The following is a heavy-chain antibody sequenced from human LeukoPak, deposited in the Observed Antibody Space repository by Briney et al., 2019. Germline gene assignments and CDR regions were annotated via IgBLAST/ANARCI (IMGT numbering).Heavy chain of an antibody. D-gene: IGHD2-2*01. CDR3: AKVPRGGAVPAATGVEYYYGLDV. CDR1: GFTFNSFA. Sequence: GGSLRLSCAASGFTFNSFAMNWVRQAPGKGLEWVSAISGSGSHTYYADSVKGRFTISRDNSKNTLYLQMNSLRADDTAVYYCAKVPRGGAVPAATGVEYYYGLDVWGQGTTVTVSS. V-gene: IGHV3-23*01. J-gene: IGHJ6*02. CDR2: ISGSGSHT.